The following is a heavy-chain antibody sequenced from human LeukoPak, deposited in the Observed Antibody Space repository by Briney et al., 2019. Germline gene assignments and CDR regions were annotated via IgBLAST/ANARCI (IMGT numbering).Heavy chain of an antibody. CDR3: AKEVDCPSDCLFFHS. Sequence: GESLKISCKGSGYSFTSYWIGWVRQMPGKGLEWVTFIRYDGTNKHYADSVKGRFTISRDNSRNSVFLQMNSLRPEDTALYHCAKEVDCPSDCLFFHSWGQGTLVTVSS. V-gene: IGHV3-30*02. CDR1: GYSFTSYW. D-gene: IGHD2-21*02. J-gene: IGHJ4*02. CDR2: IRYDGTNK.